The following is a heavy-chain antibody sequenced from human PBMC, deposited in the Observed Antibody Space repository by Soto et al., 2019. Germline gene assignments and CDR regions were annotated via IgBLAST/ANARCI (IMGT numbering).Heavy chain of an antibody. D-gene: IGHD3-10*01. CDR1: GGSITSHY. J-gene: IGHJ6*02. V-gene: IGHV4-59*08. Sequence: SETLSLTCSVSGGSITSHYCSWFRQPPGKGLEWIGYINHSGLTSYNPSLKSRVTMSVDTSKNHFSLKVNSVTAADTALYYCARQGFGQLHGLVDVWGPGTTVTVS. CDR3: ARQGFGQLHGLVDV. CDR2: INHSGLT.